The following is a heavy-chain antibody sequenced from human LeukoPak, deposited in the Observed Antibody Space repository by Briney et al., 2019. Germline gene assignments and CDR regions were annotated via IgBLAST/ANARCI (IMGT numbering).Heavy chain of an antibody. J-gene: IGHJ4*02. D-gene: IGHD5-24*01. CDR2: IIPIFGTA. CDR3: ARSDVEMATIFPFDY. V-gene: IGHV1-69*13. Sequence: RASVKVSCKASGGTFSSYAISWVRQAPGQGLEWMGGIIPIFGTANYAQKFQGRVTITADESTSTAYMELSSLRSEDTAVYYCARSDVEMATIFPFDYWGQGTLVTVSS. CDR1: GGTFSSYA.